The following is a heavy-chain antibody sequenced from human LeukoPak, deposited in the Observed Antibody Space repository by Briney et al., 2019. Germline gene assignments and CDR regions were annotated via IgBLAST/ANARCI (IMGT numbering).Heavy chain of an antibody. J-gene: IGHJ5*02. CDR2: IYYSGST. Sequence: SETLSLTCTVSGGSLSSYYWSWIRQPPGKGLEWIGYIYYSGSTNYNPSLKSRVTMSVDTSKNQFSLKLTSVTAADTAGYYCSREGYCSSSSCNNCLDPSGQGPLVTVSS. V-gene: IGHV4-59*01. CDR3: SREGYCSSSSCNNCLDP. CDR1: GGSLSSYY. D-gene: IGHD2-2*01.